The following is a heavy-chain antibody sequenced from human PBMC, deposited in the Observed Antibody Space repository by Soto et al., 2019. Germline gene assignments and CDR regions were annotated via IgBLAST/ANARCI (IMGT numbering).Heavy chain of an antibody. V-gene: IGHV3-21*01. D-gene: IGHD6-25*01. CDR1: GFTFSSNS. J-gene: IGHJ4*02. CDR2: ISSTSSYI. CDR3: TTRGSSGPPRYFDY. Sequence: EVQLVESGGGLVKPGGSLRLSCAASGFTFSSNSMNWVRQAPGTGLEWVSSISSTSSYIYYADSVKGRFTISRDNAKNSLYLQMDSLRAEDTALYYCTTRGSSGPPRYFDYWGRGILVTVSS.